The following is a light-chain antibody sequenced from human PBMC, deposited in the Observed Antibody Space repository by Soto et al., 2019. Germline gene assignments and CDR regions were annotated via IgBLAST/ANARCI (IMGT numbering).Light chain of an antibody. CDR2: EVS. V-gene: IGLV2-14*01. J-gene: IGLJ3*02. CDR1: SRDVGGYNY. CDR3: SSYTASSTWV. Sequence: QSALTQPASVSGSPGQSITISCTGTSRDVGGYNYVSWYQISPGKAPKLIIYEVSNRPSGVSDRFSGSRSGNTASLAISGLQPEDEVDYYCSSYTASSTWVFGGGTKLTVL.